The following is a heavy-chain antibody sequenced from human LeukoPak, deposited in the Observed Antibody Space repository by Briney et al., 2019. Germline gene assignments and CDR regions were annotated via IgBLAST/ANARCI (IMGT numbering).Heavy chain of an antibody. J-gene: IGHJ4*02. V-gene: IGHV1-69*04. CDR3: ATFSSEDSNYDPTSDY. CDR2: IIPILGIA. CDR1: GGTFSSYA. Sequence: ASVKVSCKASGGTFSSYAISWVRQAPGQGLEWMGRIIPILGIANYAQKFQGRVTITADESTSTAYMELSSLRSEDTAVYYCATFSSEDSNYDPTSDYWGQGTLVTVSS. D-gene: IGHD4-11*01.